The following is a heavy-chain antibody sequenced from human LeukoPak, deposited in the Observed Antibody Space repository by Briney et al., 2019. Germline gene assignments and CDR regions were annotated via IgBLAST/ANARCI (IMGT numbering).Heavy chain of an antibody. CDR3: AKDAGLWFGEQNDY. D-gene: IGHD3-10*01. Sequence: GGSLRLSCAASGFSLSTYAMNWVRQAQGKGLEWVSVISVSGASTYYADSVKGRFTISRDHSKNTLYLQMNSLRAEDTAVYYCAKDAGLWFGEQNDYWGQGTPVTVSS. J-gene: IGHJ4*02. CDR2: ISVSGAST. V-gene: IGHV3-23*01. CDR1: GFSLSTYA.